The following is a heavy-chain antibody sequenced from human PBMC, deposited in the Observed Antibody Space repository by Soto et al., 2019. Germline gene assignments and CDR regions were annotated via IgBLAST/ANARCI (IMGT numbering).Heavy chain of an antibody. J-gene: IGHJ4*02. V-gene: IGHV4-59*01. CDR2: IYHSGST. Sequence: QVQLQESGPGLVKPSETLSLTCNVSGDSLSSYYWIWIRQPPGKGLEWIGHIYHSGSTNYNPSLKGRVPISVAASKNQFSLELTSVTAADTAVYYCTGGWGGPYYFDSWGQGTPVTVSS. CDR1: GDSLSSYY. CDR3: TGGWGGPYYFDS. D-gene: IGHD3-16*01.